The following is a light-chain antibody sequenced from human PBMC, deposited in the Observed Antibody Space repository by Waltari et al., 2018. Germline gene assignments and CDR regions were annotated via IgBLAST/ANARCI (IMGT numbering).Light chain of an antibody. J-gene: IGLJ3*02. CDR2: VNSDGSH. V-gene: IGLV4-69*01. CDR3: QTGGHGTWV. Sequence: QLVLTQSPSASASLGASVKLTCTLSSGHSSNIVAWHQQKPEKGPRYLRKVNSDGSHTKGDEIPDRFPGSSSGSERYLTISSLQSEDEADYYCQTGGHGTWVFGGGTKLTVV. CDR1: SGHSSNI.